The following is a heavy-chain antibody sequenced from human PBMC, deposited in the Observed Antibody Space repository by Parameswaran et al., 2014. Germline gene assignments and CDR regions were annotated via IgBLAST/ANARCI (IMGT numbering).Heavy chain of an antibody. Sequence: RWIRQPPGKGLEWVANIKQDGSEKYYVDSVKGRFTISRDNAKNSLYLQMNSLRAEDTAVYYCVRDSIPEYYDILTGYYSLLDAFDIWGQGTMVTVSS. CDR2: IKQDGSEK. J-gene: IGHJ3*02. V-gene: IGHV3-7*01. CDR3: VRDSIPEYYDILTGYYSLLDAFDI. D-gene: IGHD3-9*01.